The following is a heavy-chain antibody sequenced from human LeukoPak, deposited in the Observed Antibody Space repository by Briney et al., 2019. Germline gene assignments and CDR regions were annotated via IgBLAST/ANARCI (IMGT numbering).Heavy chain of an antibody. Sequence: ASVTVSCTASGYTFTIYYMHWVRQAPGQGLEWMGIINPSGGSTSYAQKFQGRVTMTRDTSTSTVYMELSSLRSEDTAVYYCATYSGSYDYWGQGTLVTVSS. CDR2: INPSGGST. CDR1: GYTFTIYY. J-gene: IGHJ4*02. D-gene: IGHD1-26*01. CDR3: ATYSGSYDY. V-gene: IGHV1-46*01.